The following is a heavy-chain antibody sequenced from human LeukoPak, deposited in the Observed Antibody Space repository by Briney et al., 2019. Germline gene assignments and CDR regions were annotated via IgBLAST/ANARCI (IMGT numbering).Heavy chain of an antibody. CDR3: AKDYCSSTSCYGFDP. CDR1: GFTFSSYG. V-gene: IGHV3-30*18. J-gene: IGHJ5*02. CDR2: ISYDGSNK. Sequence: GGSLRLSCAASGFTFSSYGMYWVRQAPGKGLEWVAVISYDGSNKYYADSVKGRFTISKDNSKNTLYLQMNSLRAEDTAVYYCAKDYCSSTSCYGFDPWGQGTLVTVSS. D-gene: IGHD2-2*01.